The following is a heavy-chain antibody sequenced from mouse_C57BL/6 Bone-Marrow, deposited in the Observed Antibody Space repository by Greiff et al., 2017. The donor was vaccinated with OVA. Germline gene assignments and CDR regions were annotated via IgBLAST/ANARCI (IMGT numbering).Heavy chain of an antibody. CDR3: ARGASTVVAHWYFDV. CDR1: GFTFSDYY. D-gene: IGHD1-1*01. Sequence: VQLKESEGGLVQPGSSMKLSCTASGFTFSDYYMAWVRQVPDKGLEWVANINSDGSSTYYLDSLQSRFIISRDNAKNILYLQMSSLKSEYTATYYGARGASTVVAHWYFDVWGTGTTVTVSS. CDR2: INSDGSST. V-gene: IGHV5-16*01. J-gene: IGHJ1*03.